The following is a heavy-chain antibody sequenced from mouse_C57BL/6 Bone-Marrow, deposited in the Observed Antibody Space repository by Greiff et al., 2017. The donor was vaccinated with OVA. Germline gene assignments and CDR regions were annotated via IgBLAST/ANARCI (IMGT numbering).Heavy chain of an antibody. V-gene: IGHV1-69*01. Sequence: VQLQQPGAELVMPGASVKLSCKASGYTFTSYWMHWVKQRPGKGLEWIGEIDPSDSYTNYNQKFKGKSTLTVDKSSSTAYMQLSSLTSDDSAVYYCARDTTVVDYYAMDYWGQGTSVTVSS. J-gene: IGHJ4*01. CDR3: ARDTTVVDYYAMDY. CDR2: IDPSDSYT. D-gene: IGHD1-1*01. CDR1: GYTFTSYW.